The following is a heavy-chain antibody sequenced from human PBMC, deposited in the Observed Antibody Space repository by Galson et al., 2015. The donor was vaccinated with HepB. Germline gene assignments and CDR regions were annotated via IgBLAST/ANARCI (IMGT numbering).Heavy chain of an antibody. V-gene: IGHV1-69*06. D-gene: IGHD6-13*01. CDR3: AREGMAAVTNPVDH. Sequence: SVKVSCKASGGTFSSHTISWVRQAPGQGLEWMGGIIPIFGSGNYAQKFQGRVTITADKSKSTTYMELSSLRSEDTAVYYCAREGMAAVTNPVDHWGQGTLVTVSS. CDR2: IIPIFGSG. CDR1: GGTFSSHT. J-gene: IGHJ4*02.